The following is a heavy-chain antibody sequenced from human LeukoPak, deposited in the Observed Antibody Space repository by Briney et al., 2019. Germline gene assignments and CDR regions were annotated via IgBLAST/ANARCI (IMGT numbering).Heavy chain of an antibody. CDR3: ARGCRQYQLLTYPPTKDNWFDP. CDR1: GGPIRSGDYF. D-gene: IGHD2-2*01. V-gene: IGHV4-39*01. J-gene: IGHJ5*02. Sequence: SETLSLTCAVSGGPIRSGDYFWGWIRQPPGQGLEWIGSIYSSGDTYFRPSLRSRVTMSVDTSKNQFSLKLSSVTAADTAVYYCARGCRQYQLLTYPPTKDNWFDPWGQGTLVTVSS. CDR2: IYSSGDT.